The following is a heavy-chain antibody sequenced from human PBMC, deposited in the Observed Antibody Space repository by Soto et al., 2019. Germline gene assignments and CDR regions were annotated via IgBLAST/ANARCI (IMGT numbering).Heavy chain of an antibody. CDR3: ARGREIFGAVTPFEY. CDR2: INHTGST. CDR1: GAPFSGYY. J-gene: IGHJ4*02. V-gene: IGHV4-34*01. Sequence: SETLSLTCAVYGAPFSGYYWTWIRQPPGKGLEWIGEINHTGSTKYNPSLKSRVTIPLDTSKNQFSLSLRSVTAADTAVYYCARGREIFGAVTPFEYWGQGTQVTVSS. D-gene: IGHD3-3*01.